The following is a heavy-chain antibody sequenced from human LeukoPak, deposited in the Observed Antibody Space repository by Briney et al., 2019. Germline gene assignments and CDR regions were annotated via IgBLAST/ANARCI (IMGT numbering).Heavy chain of an antibody. CDR1: GGTFSSYA. Sequence: SVKVSCKASGGTFSSYAISWVRQAPGQGLEWMGGIIPIFGTANYAQKFQGRVTITTDESTSTAYMELSSLRSEDTAVYYCARTEYYYDSSGYHPWGQGTLVTVSS. V-gene: IGHV1-69*05. D-gene: IGHD3-22*01. J-gene: IGHJ5*02. CDR3: ARTEYYYDSSGYHP. CDR2: IIPIFGTA.